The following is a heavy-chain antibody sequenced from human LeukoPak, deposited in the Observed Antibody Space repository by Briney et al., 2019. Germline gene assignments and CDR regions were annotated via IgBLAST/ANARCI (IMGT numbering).Heavy chain of an antibody. V-gene: IGHV3-21*01. CDR1: GFTLSSYS. CDR2: ISSSSSYI. J-gene: IGHJ6*02. D-gene: IGHD6-19*01. CDR3: ARGSGWYYYYYGMDV. Sequence: GGSLRLSCAASGFTLSSYSMNWVRQAPGKGLEWVSSISSSSSYIYYADSVKGRFTISRDNAKNSLYLQMNSLRAEDTAVYYCARGSGWYYYYYGMDVWGQGTTVTVSS.